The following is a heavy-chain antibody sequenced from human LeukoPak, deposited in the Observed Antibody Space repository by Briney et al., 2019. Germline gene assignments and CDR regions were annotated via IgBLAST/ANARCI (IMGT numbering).Heavy chain of an antibody. D-gene: IGHD6-13*01. J-gene: IGHJ4*02. CDR2: INAGNGNT. CDR3: ASTPYSSPLGYFDY. V-gene: IGHV1-3*01. Sequence: GASVTVSCKASGYTFTSYAMHWVRQAPGQRLEWMGWINAGNGNTKYSQKFQGRVTITRDTSASTAYMELSSLRSEDTAVYYCASTPYSSPLGYFDYWGQGTLVTVSS. CDR1: GYTFTSYA.